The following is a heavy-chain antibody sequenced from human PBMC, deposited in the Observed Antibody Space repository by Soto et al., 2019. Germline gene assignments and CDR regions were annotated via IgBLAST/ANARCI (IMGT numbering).Heavy chain of an antibody. J-gene: IGHJ4*02. V-gene: IGHV1-3*01. CDR1: GYTFTRYT. Sequence: ASVKVSCKASGYTFTRYTMNWVRQAPGQRLEWMGWINPDNGNTKSSQKFQDRVIITRDTSASTAYMDLNSLRAEDTAVYYCARGHPGDMVRGVSQPDYFDYWGQGTLVTVSS. CDR2: INPDNGNT. CDR3: ARGHPGDMVRGVSQPDYFDY. D-gene: IGHD3-10*01.